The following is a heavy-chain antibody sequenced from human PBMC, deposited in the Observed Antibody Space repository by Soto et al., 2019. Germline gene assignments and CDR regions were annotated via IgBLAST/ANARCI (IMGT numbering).Heavy chain of an antibody. CDR2: IWYDGSNK. D-gene: IGHD2-2*03. CDR1: GFTFSSYG. Sequence: QVQLVESGGGVVQPGRSVRLSCAASGFTFSSYGMHWVRQAPGKGLEWVAVIWYDGSNKYYADSVKGRFTISRDNSKNTLYLQMNSLRAEDTAVYYCARDGYRLYYFDYWGQGTLVTVSS. CDR3: ARDGYRLYYFDY. J-gene: IGHJ4*02. V-gene: IGHV3-33*01.